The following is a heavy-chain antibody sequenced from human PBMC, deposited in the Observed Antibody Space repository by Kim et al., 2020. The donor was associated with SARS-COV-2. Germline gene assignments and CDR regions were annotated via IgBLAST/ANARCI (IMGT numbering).Heavy chain of an antibody. Sequence: VKGQFTISGENAKNSLYLQMNSLRAEDTAVYYCARHYDSSGYYYLYYFDYWGQGTLVTVSS. CDR3: ARHYDSSGYYYLYYFDY. J-gene: IGHJ4*02. V-gene: IGHV3-11*06. D-gene: IGHD3-22*01.